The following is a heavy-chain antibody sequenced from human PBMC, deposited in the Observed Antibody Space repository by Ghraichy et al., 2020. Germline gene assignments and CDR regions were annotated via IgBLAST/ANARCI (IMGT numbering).Heavy chain of an antibody. Sequence: GSLRLSCAASGFTFSSYWMSWVRQAPGKGLEWVANIKQDGSEKYYVDSVKGRFTISRDNAKNSLYLQMNNLRAEDTAVYYCAREGYCSSTSCYYHAEYFQHWGQGTLVTVSS. CDR1: GFTFSSYW. J-gene: IGHJ1*01. CDR3: AREGYCSSTSCYYHAEYFQH. CDR2: IKQDGSEK. V-gene: IGHV3-7*03. D-gene: IGHD2-2*01.